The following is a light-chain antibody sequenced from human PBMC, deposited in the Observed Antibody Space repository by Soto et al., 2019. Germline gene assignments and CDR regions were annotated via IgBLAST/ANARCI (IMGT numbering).Light chain of an antibody. CDR2: AAS. V-gene: IGKV1-39*01. J-gene: IGKJ2*01. CDR1: QTISTH. Sequence: DLQMTQSPSYLSASVGDRVTITCRASQTISTHLNWYQQKPGKAPKLLIYAASTLQSGVPSRFSGSGSGTDFTLTINSLQPEDFATYYCQQSLTIPYTFGQGTKLEIK. CDR3: QQSLTIPYT.